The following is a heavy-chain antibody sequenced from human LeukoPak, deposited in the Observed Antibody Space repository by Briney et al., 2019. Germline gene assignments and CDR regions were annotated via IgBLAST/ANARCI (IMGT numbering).Heavy chain of an antibody. CDR3: SREIFGSGSYPVF. V-gene: IGHV3-33*01. CDR1: GFAFNTYA. CDR2: IWHDGSPR. J-gene: IGHJ4*02. D-gene: IGHD3-10*01. Sequence: GGSLRLSCAASGFAFNTYAMHWVRQAPGQGLEWVALIWHDGSPRFYSNSVRGQFTISRDNSKNTVSLQMNNLRPEDTAVYYCSREIFGSGSYPVFWGQGTLVTVSS.